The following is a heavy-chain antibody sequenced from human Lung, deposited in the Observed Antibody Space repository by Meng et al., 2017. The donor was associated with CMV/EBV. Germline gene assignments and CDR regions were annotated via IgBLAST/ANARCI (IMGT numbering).Heavy chain of an antibody. D-gene: IGHD6-13*01. Sequence: GGSXRLXCVASGFXFDDYAMHWVRQAPGKGLEWVAGISWNHGNIYYADSVKGRFTISRDNRKNSLYLQMNSLRPEDTAVYYCAKDMIAATGVGYRYYYYAMDVXGQGXTVTVSS. CDR2: ISWNHGNI. J-gene: IGHJ6*02. CDR3: AKDMIAATGVGYRYYYYAMDV. CDR1: GFXFDDYA. V-gene: IGHV3-9*01.